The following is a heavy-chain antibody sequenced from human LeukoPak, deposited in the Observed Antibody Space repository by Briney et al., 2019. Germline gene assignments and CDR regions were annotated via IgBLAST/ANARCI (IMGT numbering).Heavy chain of an antibody. Sequence: PGGSLRLSCAASGFTFSNYAMSWARQAPGKGLEWVSGISGSGGSTYYADSVKGRFTISRDNAKNTLYLQMNSLRAEDTAVYYCARVFGDTATGNYYYYYGMDVWGQGTTVTVSS. J-gene: IGHJ6*02. CDR3: ARVFGDTATGNYYYYYGMDV. CDR1: GFTFSNYA. CDR2: ISGSGGST. D-gene: IGHD3-16*01. V-gene: IGHV3-23*01.